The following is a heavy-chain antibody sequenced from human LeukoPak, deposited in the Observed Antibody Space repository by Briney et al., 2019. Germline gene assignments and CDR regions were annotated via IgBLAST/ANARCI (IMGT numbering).Heavy chain of an antibody. CDR1: GGSISSYY. CDR3: ARDLFYYGSGSYYFGY. J-gene: IGHJ4*02. V-gene: IGHV4-4*07. Sequence: SETLSLTCTVSGGSISSYYWSWIRQPAGKGLEWIGRIYTSGSTNYNPSLKSRVTMSVDTSKNQFSLKLSSVTAADTAVYYCARDLFYYGSGSYYFGYWGQGTLVTVSS. D-gene: IGHD3-10*01. CDR2: IYTSGST.